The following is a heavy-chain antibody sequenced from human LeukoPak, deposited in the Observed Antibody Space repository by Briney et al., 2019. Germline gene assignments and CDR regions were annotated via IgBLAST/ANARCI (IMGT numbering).Heavy chain of an antibody. CDR3: ARPSGYYNWFDP. CDR1: GYSISSGYY. J-gene: IGHJ5*02. CDR2: IYHSGST. Sequence: PSETLSLTCTVSGYSISSGYYWGWIRQPPGKGLEWIGSIYHSGSTYYNPSLKSRVTISVDTSKNQFSLKLSSVTAADTAVYYCARPSGYYNWFDPWGQGTLVTVSS. D-gene: IGHD5-12*01. V-gene: IGHV4-38-2*02.